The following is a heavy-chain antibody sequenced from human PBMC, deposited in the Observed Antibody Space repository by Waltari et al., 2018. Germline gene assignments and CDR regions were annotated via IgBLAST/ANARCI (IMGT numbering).Heavy chain of an antibody. V-gene: IGHV4-34*01. CDR2: INHSGST. CDR1: GGSFSGYY. D-gene: IGHD3-10*01. CDR3: ARLGLSMVRGPKIAGYYYYGMDV. J-gene: IGHJ6*02. Sequence: QVQLQQWGAGLLKPSETLSLTCAVYGGSFSGYYWSWIRQPPGQGLEWIGEINHSGSTNYNPSLKSRVTISVDTSKNQFSLKLSSVTAADTAVYYCARLGLSMVRGPKIAGYYYYGMDVWGQGTTVTVSS.